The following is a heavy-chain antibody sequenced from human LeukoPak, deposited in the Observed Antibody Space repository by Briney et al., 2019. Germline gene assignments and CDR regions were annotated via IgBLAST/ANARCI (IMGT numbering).Heavy chain of an antibody. J-gene: IGHJ3*02. D-gene: IGHD5-24*01. CDR3: AKAQLLLNAFDI. Sequence: GGSLRLSCAASGFTFNNYGMHWVRQAPGKGLEWVAFIRYEGNEKYYADSVKGRFTISRDNSKNTLYLQMNSLRAEDTAVYYCAKAQLLLNAFDIWGQGTMVTVSS. CDR1: GFTFNNYG. V-gene: IGHV3-30*02. CDR2: IRYEGNEK.